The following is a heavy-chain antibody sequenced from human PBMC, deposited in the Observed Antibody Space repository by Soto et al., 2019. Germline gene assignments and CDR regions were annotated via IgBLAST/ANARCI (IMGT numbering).Heavy chain of an antibody. D-gene: IGHD2-8*01. V-gene: IGHV1-69*15. CDR3: ARGLGTNAGGS. CDR1: GGTFSSYT. CDR2: IIPIFGTT. J-gene: IGHJ4*02. Sequence: QVQLVQSGAEVKKPGYSVKVSCKASGGTFSSYTISWVRQAPGQGLEWMGRIIPIFGTTTYAQKFQGRVKITADESTSTAYMELSSLRSEDTAVYYCARGLGTNAGGSWGQGTLVTVSS.